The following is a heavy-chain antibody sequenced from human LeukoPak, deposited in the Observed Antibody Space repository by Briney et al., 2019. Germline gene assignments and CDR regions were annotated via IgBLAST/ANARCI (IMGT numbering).Heavy chain of an antibody. J-gene: IGHJ6*02. CDR1: GYTLTELS. CDR3: ATDKPKLWFGELFPIRYYYYGMDV. D-gene: IGHD3-10*01. V-gene: IGHV1-24*01. CDR2: FDPEDGET. Sequence: ASVKVSCKVSGYTLTELSMHWVRQAPGKGLEWMGGFDPEDGETIYAQKFQGRVTMTEDTSTDTAYMELSSLRSEDTAVYYCATDKPKLWFGELFPIRYYYYGMDVWGQGTTVTVSS.